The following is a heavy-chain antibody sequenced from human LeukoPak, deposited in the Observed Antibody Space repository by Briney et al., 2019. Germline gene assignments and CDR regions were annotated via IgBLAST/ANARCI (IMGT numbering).Heavy chain of an antibody. J-gene: IGHJ4*02. Sequence: GGSLRLSCAASGFTFSSYSMSWVRQAPGKGLEWVSTSSSTNTYYADSVKGRFTISRDNSKNTLYLQMNSLRAEDTALYYCAKGCSSGSCDIYWGQGTLVTVSS. CDR1: GFTFSSYS. V-gene: IGHV3-23*01. CDR2: SSSTNT. D-gene: IGHD2-15*01. CDR3: AKGCSSGSCDIY.